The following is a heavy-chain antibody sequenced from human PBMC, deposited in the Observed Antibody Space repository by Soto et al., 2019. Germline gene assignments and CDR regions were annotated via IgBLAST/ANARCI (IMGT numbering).Heavy chain of an antibody. V-gene: IGHV4-39*01. CDR3: ARHEVLRAEVVPAADDWFDP. D-gene: IGHD2-2*01. CDR1: GGSISSSSYY. J-gene: IGHJ5*02. Sequence: SETLSLTCTVSGGSISSSSYYWGWIRQPPGKGLEWIGSIYYSGSTYYNPSLKSRVTISVDTSKNQFSLKLSSVTAADTAVYYCARHEVLRAEVVPAADDWFDPWGQGTLVTVSS. CDR2: IYYSGST.